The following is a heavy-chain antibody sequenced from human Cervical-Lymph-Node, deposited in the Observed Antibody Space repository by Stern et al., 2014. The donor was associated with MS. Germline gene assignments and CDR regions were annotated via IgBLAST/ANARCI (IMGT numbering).Heavy chain of an antibody. Sequence: VQLGESGAEVKKPGASVKVSCKASGYTFTSYDINWARQATGQELEWMGWMNPNRCNTGYAQKFQAKVTLTRNTSISPADIELSSLRSEDTAVYYCARGPTLTYYYDSSGYYYFDYWGQGTLVTVSS. V-gene: IGHV1-8*01. J-gene: IGHJ4*02. CDR2: MNPNRCNT. CDR1: GYTFTSYD. CDR3: ARGPTLTYYYDSSGYYYFDY. D-gene: IGHD3-22*01.